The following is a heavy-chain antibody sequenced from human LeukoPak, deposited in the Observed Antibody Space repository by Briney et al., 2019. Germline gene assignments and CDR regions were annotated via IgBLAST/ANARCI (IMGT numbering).Heavy chain of an antibody. J-gene: IGHJ4*02. V-gene: IGHV3-48*01. CDR1: GFTFSSYS. D-gene: IGHD4-11*01. CDR2: ISSSSSTI. CDR3: AKLRTTVINYFDY. Sequence: GGSLRLSCAASGFTFSSYSMNWVRQAPGKGLEWVSYISSSSSTIYYADSVKGRFTISRDNSKNTLYLQMNSLRAEDTAVYYCAKLRTTVINYFDYWGQGTLVTVSS.